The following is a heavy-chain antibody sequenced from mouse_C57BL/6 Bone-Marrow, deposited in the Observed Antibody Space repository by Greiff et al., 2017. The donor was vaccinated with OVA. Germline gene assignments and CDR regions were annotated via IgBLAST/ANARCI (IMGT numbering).Heavy chain of an antibody. Sequence: EVQLQQSGAELVRPGASVKLSCTASGFNIKDYYMHWVKQRPEQGLEWIGRIDPEDGDTEYAPKFQGKATMTADTSSNTAYLQLSSLTSEDTAVYYCARSGSSYLRFAYWGQGTLVTVSA. CDR2: IDPEDGDT. J-gene: IGHJ3*01. CDR3: ARSGSSYLRFAY. CDR1: GFNIKDYY. D-gene: IGHD1-1*01. V-gene: IGHV14-1*01.